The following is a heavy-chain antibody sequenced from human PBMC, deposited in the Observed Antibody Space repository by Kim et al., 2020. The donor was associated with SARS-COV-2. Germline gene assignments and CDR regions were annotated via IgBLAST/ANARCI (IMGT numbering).Heavy chain of an antibody. CDR2: IYHSGST. V-gene: IGHV4-4*02. Sequence: SETLSLTCAVSGGSISSSNWWSWVRQPPGKGLEWIGEIYHSGSTNYNPSLKSRVTISVDKSKNQFSLKLSSVTAADTAVYYCARGSIVVVPAGGYFQHWGQGTLVTVSS. J-gene: IGHJ1*01. CDR3: ARGSIVVVPAGGYFQH. D-gene: IGHD2-2*01. CDR1: GGSISSSNW.